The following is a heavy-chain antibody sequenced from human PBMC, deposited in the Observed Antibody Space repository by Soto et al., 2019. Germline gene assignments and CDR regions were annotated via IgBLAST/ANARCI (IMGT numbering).Heavy chain of an antibody. J-gene: IGHJ6*02. CDR2: IDPSDSYT. Sequence: GESLKISCKGSGYSFTSYWISWVRQMPGKGLEWMGRIDPSDSYTNYSPSFQGHVTISADKSISTAYLQWSSLKASDTAMYYCARLKGNGYSYRPTYYYYGMDVWGQGTTVTV. CDR1: GYSFTSYW. D-gene: IGHD5-18*01. V-gene: IGHV5-10-1*01. CDR3: ARLKGNGYSYRPTYYYYGMDV.